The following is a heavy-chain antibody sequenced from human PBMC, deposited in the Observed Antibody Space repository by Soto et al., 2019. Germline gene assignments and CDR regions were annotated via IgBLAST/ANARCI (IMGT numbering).Heavy chain of an antibody. Sequence: SETLSLTCTVSSGSISSGGYYWSRIRQHPGKGLEWIGNIYYSGSTYYNPSLKSRVTISVDTSKNQFSLKLSSVTAADTAVYYCARVGSYHSTAFDIWGQGTMVTVSS. CDR1: SGSISSGGYY. CDR3: ARVGSYHSTAFDI. D-gene: IGHD3-10*01. J-gene: IGHJ3*02. V-gene: IGHV4-31*03. CDR2: IYYSGST.